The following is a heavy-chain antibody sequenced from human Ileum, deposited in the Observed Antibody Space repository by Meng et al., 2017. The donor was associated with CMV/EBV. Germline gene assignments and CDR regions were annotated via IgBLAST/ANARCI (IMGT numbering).Heavy chain of an antibody. CDR1: GFTFSNYW. J-gene: IGHJ4*02. D-gene: IGHD6-13*01. Sequence: GSLRLSCGASGFTFSNYWMHWVRQSPGRGLEWVACLNQGGSGEYYVDSVKGRFTISRDNAKGSLYLQMNSLRVEDTAVYYCARGTTGTPGTDYWGQGTLVTVSS. V-gene: IGHV3-7*01. CDR2: LNQGGSGE. CDR3: ARGTTGTPGTDY.